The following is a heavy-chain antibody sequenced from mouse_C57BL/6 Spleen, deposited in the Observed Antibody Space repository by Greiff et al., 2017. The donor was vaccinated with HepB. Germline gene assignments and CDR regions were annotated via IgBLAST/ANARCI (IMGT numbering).Heavy chain of an antibody. D-gene: IGHD2-4*01. CDR1: GSTFTSYW. CDR2: INPSNGGT. V-gene: IGHV1-53*01. CDR3: ARSGGYYDYDGSFAY. Sequence: QVQLQQPGTELVKPGASVKLSCKASGSTFTSYWMHWVKQRPGQGLEWIGNINPSNGGTNYNEKFKRKATLTVDKSSSTAYMQLSSLTSEDSAVYYCARSGGYYDYDGSFAYWGQGTLVTVSA. J-gene: IGHJ3*01.